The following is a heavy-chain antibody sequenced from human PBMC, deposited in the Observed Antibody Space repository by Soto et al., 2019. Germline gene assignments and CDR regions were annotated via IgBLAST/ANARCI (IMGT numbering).Heavy chain of an antibody. J-gene: IGHJ6*02. CDR2: IYYSGST. Sequence: PSETLSLTCTVSGGSISSYYWSWIRQPPGKGLEWIGYIYYSGSTNYNPSLKSRVTISVDTSKNQFSLKLSSVTAADTAVYYCARGSGLRYFVWLRYYYYGILVSCPTTTVSV. CDR1: GGSISSYY. V-gene: IGHV4-59*01. D-gene: IGHD3-9*01. CDR3: ARGSGLRYFVWLRYYYYGILV.